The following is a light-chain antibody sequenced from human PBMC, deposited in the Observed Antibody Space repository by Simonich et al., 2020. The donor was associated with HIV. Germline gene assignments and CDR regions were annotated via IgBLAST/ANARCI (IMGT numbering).Light chain of an antibody. Sequence: NFMLTQPHSVSESPGKTVTISCTRSSGSIARNYVQWYQQRPGSAPTTVIYEDNQRPAGVPDRFSGSIDSSSNSASLTISGLKTEDEADYYCQSYDSSIRVFGGGTKLTVL. CDR2: EDN. V-gene: IGLV6-57*03. CDR1: SGSIARNY. CDR3: QSYDSSIRV. J-gene: IGLJ3*02.